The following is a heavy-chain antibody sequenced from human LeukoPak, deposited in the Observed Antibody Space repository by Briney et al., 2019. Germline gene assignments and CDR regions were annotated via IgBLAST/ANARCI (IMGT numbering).Heavy chain of an antibody. CDR1: GYTFTSYY. CDR3: ARGGYSGYDWRGFDP. D-gene: IGHD5-12*01. V-gene: IGHV1-46*01. J-gene: IGHJ5*02. CDR2: INPSGGST. Sequence: ASVKVSCKASGYTFTSYYMHWVRQAPGQGLEWMGIINPSGGSTSYAQKFQGRVTMTRDTSTSTVYMELSSLRSEDTAVYYCARGGYSGYDWRGFDPWGQGTLVTVSS.